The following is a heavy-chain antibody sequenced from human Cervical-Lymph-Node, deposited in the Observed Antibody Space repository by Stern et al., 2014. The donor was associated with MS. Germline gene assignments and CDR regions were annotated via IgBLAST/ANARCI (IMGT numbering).Heavy chain of an antibody. Sequence: VQLVQSGAEVKSPGASLKVSCKTSGYNFNDYFTHWVRQVPGQGLEWMGRVDPTSGATIYAQKFQGRVAMTRATSITTAYMELSRLTSDDTAMYYCARKNGMDVWGQGTAVTVS. CDR1: GYNFNDYF. CDR3: ARKNGMDV. V-gene: IGHV1-2*06. J-gene: IGHJ6*02. CDR2: VDPTSGAT.